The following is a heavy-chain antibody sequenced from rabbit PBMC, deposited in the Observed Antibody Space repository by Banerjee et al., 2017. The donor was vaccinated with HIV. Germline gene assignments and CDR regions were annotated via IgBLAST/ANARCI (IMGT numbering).Heavy chain of an antibody. V-gene: IGHV1S40*01. D-gene: IGHD6-1*01. Sequence: QSLEESGGGLVKPGGTLTLTCKASGFSFSSTYYMCWVRQAPGKGLEWIGCIYTTISGATHYASWAKGRFTISKTSSTTVTLQMTSLTAAGTATYFCARGADYAGYGYALWGPGTLVTVS. J-gene: IGHJ4*01. CDR3: ARGADYAGYGYAL. CDR1: GFSFSSTYY. CDR2: IYTTISGAT.